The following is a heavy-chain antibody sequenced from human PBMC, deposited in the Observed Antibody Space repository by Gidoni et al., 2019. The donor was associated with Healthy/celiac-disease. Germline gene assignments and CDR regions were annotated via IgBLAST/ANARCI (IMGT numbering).Heavy chain of an antibody. CDR3: ARDKWGVDMVRGVIITGYYGMDV. Sequence: EVQLVESGGGLVQPGGSLRLSCAASGFTVSSHYMSWVRQAPGKGLEWVSVIYSGGSTYYADSVKGRFTISRHNSKNTLYLQMNSLRAEDTAVYYCARDKWGVDMVRGVIITGYYGMDVWGQGTTVTVSS. V-gene: IGHV3-53*04. CDR1: GFTVSSHY. CDR2: IYSGGST. J-gene: IGHJ6*02. D-gene: IGHD3-10*01.